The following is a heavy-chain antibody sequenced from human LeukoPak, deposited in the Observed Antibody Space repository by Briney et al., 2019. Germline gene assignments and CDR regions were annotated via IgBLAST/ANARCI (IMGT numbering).Heavy chain of an antibody. CDR3: ARAPYCIGGSCRFGY. Sequence: GGSLRLSCAVSGFTSSSYWMSWVRQAPGKGLEWVANIKQDGSEKYYVDSVKGRFTISRDNAKNSLYLQMNSLRAGDTAVYYCARAPYCIGGSCRFGYWGQGTLVTVSS. D-gene: IGHD2-15*01. V-gene: IGHV3-7*03. CDR1: GFTSSSYW. J-gene: IGHJ4*02. CDR2: IKQDGSEK.